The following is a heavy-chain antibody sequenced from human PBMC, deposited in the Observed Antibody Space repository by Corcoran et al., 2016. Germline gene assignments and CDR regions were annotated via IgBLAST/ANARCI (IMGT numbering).Heavy chain of an antibody. CDR2: INPNSGGT. CDR1: GYTFTGYY. D-gene: IGHD3-9*01. V-gene: IGHV1-2*02. CDR3: ARVRLSRYFDWLGRYYYYYYGMDV. J-gene: IGHJ6*02. Sequence: QVQLVQSGAEVKKPGASVKVSCKASGYTFTGYYMHWVRQAPGQGLEWMGWINPNSGGTNYAQKFQGRVTMTRDTSISTAYMELSRLRSDDTAVYYCARVRLSRYFDWLGRYYYYYYGMDVWGQGTTVTVSS.